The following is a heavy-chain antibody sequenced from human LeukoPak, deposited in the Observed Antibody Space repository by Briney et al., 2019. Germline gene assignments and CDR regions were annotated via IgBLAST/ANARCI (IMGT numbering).Heavy chain of an antibody. J-gene: IGHJ4*02. D-gene: IGHD3-16*01. CDR1: GFTFSSYA. CDR3: ATEYYDYVWGSFPVS. V-gene: IGHV3-23*01. CDR2: ISGSGGST. Sequence: GGSLRLSCAASGFTFSSYAMSWVRQAPGKGLEWVSAISGSGGSTYYADSVKGRFTISRDNAKNSLYLQMNSLRAEDTAVYYCATEYYDYVWGSFPVSWGQGTLVTVSS.